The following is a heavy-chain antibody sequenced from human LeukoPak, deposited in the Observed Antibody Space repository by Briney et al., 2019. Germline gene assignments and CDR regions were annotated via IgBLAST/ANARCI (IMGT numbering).Heavy chain of an antibody. CDR3: ARATTYYYGSGSYNY. J-gene: IGHJ4*02. CDR2: IKQDGSEK. D-gene: IGHD3-10*01. Sequence: GGSLRLSCAASGFTFSSYWMSWVRQAPGKGLEWVANIKQDGSEKYYVDSVKGRFTISRDNAKNSLYLQTNSLRAEDTAVYYCARATTYYYGSGSYNYWGQGTLVTVSS. V-gene: IGHV3-7*01. CDR1: GFTFSSYW.